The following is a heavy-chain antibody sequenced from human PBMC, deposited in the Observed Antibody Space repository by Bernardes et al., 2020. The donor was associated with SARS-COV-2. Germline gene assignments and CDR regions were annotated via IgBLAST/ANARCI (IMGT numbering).Heavy chain of an antibody. Sequence: SETLSLTCAVYGGSFSGYYWSWIRQPPGKGLEWIGEINHSGSTNYNPSLKSRVTISVDTSKNQFSLKLSSVTAADTAVYYCARQRLRYFDWPPRRDAFDIWGQGTMVTVSS. D-gene: IGHD3-9*01. CDR2: INHSGST. CDR3: ARQRLRYFDWPPRRDAFDI. CDR1: GGSFSGYY. V-gene: IGHV4-34*01. J-gene: IGHJ3*02.